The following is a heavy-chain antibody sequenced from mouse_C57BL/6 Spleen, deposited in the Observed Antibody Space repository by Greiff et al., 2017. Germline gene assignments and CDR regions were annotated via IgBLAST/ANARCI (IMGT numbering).Heavy chain of an antibody. D-gene: IGHD1-1*01. CDR3: ARRGGYYGSSYYFDY. V-gene: IGHV1-18*01. Sequence: VPLPASGPELVKPGASVKLPCKASGYTFTDSNMVWLKQSHGTSLEWIGAINPNNGGTIYNQKFKGKATLTVDTSSSTAYMELSSLTSEDTAVDYCARRGGYYGSSYYFDYWGQGTTLTVSS. J-gene: IGHJ2*01. CDR1: GYTFTDSN. CDR2: INPNNGGT.